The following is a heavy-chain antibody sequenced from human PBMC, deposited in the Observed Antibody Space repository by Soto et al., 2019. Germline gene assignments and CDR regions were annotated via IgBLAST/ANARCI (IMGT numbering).Heavy chain of an antibody. CDR3: ARDGSGSYASVHYYYMDV. D-gene: IGHD3-10*01. Sequence: ASVKVSCKASGYTFTSYYMHWVRQAPGQGLEWMGIINPSGGSTSYAQKFQGRVTMTRDTSTSTVYMELSSLRSEDTAVYYCARDGSGSYASVHYYYMDVWGKGTTVTVSS. CDR1: GYTFTSYY. V-gene: IGHV1-46*03. CDR2: INPSGGST. J-gene: IGHJ6*03.